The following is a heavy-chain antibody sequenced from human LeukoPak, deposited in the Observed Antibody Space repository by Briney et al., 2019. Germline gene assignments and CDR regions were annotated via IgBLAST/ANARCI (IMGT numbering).Heavy chain of an antibody. D-gene: IGHD3-22*01. Sequence: ASVRVSCKASGYTFTSYGISWVRQAPGQGLEWMGWISAYNGNTNYAQKLQGRVTMTTDTSTSTAYMELRSLRSDDTAVYYCARSPAMIGRFDPWGQGTLVTVSS. CDR2: ISAYNGNT. V-gene: IGHV1-18*01. J-gene: IGHJ5*02. CDR1: GYTFTSYG. CDR3: ARSPAMIGRFDP.